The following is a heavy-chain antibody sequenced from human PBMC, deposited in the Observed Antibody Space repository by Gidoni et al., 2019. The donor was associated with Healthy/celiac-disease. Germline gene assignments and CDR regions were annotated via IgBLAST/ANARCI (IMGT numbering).Heavy chain of an antibody. Sequence: EVQLVESGGGLVKPGGSLRLSCAASGFTFSSYSMNWVRQAPGKGLEWVSSISSSSSYIYYADSVKGRFTISRDNAKNSLYLQMNSLRAEDTAVYYCARDSEAYSDFDYWGQGTLVTVSS. CDR1: GFTFSSYS. J-gene: IGHJ4*02. V-gene: IGHV3-21*01. CDR2: ISSSSSYI. CDR3: ARDSEAYSDFDY. D-gene: IGHD5-18*01.